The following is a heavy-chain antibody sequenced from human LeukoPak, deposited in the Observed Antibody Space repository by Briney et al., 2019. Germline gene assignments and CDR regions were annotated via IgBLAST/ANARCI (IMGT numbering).Heavy chain of an antibody. CDR3: AKDGPYYSGSGRSPAIDYYAMDV. D-gene: IGHD3-10*01. Sequence: GGSLRLSCAASGFTFSGYGMYWVRQAPGKGLEWVAVLSHDGSNKYNADSVKGRFTISRDNSKNMLYLQMNSLRTEDTAVYYCAKDGPYYSGSGRSPAIDYYAMDVWGQGTTVTVSS. J-gene: IGHJ6*02. V-gene: IGHV3-30*18. CDR1: GFTFSGYG. CDR2: LSHDGSNK.